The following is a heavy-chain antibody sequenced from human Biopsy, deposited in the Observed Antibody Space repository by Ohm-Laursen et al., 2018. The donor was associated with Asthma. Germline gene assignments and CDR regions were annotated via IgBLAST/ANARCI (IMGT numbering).Heavy chain of an antibody. V-gene: IGHV1-24*01. CDR2: HDHEEGGT. J-gene: IGHJ4*02. Sequence: ASVKVSCKLCGYSLTDLSMHWVRQAPGQGLEWMGGHDHEEGGTVNARRFQGRVTMTEDTSTDTAYMELSSLSSDDTAVYYCASDFPKDYVRYNFQFWGQGTLVTVSS. CDR1: GYSLTDLS. D-gene: IGHD4-17*01. CDR3: ASDFPKDYVRYNFQF.